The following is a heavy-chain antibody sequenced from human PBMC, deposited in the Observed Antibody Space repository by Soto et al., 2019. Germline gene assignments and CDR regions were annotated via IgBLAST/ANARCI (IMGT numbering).Heavy chain of an antibody. D-gene: IGHD5-12*01. CDR3: ARDIVATTGFDY. J-gene: IGHJ4*02. Sequence: PGGSLRLSCAASGFTFSTYRMNWVRQAPGKGLEWVSSISSSSRYIYYADSVKGRFTISRDNAKNSLYLQMNSLRAENTALYYCARDIVATTGFDYWGQGTPVTVSS. V-gene: IGHV3-21*01. CDR2: ISSSSRYI. CDR1: GFTFSTYR.